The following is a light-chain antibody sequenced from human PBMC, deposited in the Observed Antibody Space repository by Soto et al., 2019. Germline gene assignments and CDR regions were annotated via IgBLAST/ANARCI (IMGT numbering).Light chain of an antibody. CDR2: DVS. Sequence: QSALTQPRSVSGSPGQSVTISCTGTSSDVGGYNYVSWYQQHPGKAPKLMIYDVSKRPSGVPDRFSGSKSGNTASLTISGLQAEDEAVYYCCSYAGSYTFPYVFGTGTKVTVL. V-gene: IGLV2-11*01. CDR3: CSYAGSYTFPYV. CDR1: SSDVGGYNY. J-gene: IGLJ1*01.